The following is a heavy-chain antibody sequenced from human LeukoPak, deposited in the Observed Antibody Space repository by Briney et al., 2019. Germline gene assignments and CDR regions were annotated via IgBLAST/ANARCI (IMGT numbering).Heavy chain of an antibody. Sequence: GRSLRLSCAASGFTFSSYAMHWVRQAPGKGLEWVAVISYDGSNKYYADSVKGRFTISRDNSKNTLYLQMNSLRAEDTAVYYCARGRGSSSWYLSAEYFQHWGQGTLVTVSS. CDR3: ARGRGSSSWYLSAEYFQH. CDR2: ISYDGSNK. D-gene: IGHD6-13*01. J-gene: IGHJ1*01. CDR1: GFTFSSYA. V-gene: IGHV3-30-3*01.